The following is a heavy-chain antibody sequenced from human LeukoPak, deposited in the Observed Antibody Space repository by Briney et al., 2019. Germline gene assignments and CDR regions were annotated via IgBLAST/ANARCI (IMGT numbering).Heavy chain of an antibody. CDR1: GFTFSSFG. V-gene: IGHV3-23*01. Sequence: GGTLRLSCAASGFTFSSFGMSWVRQAPGKGLEWLSAISGSGGSTYYADSVKGRFTISRDNAQNSLYLQMNSLRAEDTAVYFCSRNANLHYYYMDVWGKGTTVTISS. J-gene: IGHJ6*03. D-gene: IGHD1-14*01. CDR2: ISGSGGST. CDR3: SRNANLHYYYMDV.